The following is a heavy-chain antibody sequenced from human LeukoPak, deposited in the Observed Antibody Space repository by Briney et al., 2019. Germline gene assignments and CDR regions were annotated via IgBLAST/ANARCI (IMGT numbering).Heavy chain of an antibody. D-gene: IGHD3-22*01. CDR3: VRLLYYDSSGPPS. CDR1: RDSIRSSNYY. CDR2: IYYSGST. Sequence: SETLSLTCSVLRDSIRSSNYYWGWIRQPPGKGLEWIGSIYYSGSTYYNPSLEGRGTMSIDTSNNQFSLKLTSATATDTAVYYCVRLLYYDSSGPPSWGQGTLVTVSS. J-gene: IGHJ5*02. V-gene: IGHV4-39*01.